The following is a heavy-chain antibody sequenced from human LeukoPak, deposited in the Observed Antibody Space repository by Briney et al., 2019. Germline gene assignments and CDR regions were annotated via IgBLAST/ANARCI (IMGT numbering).Heavy chain of an antibody. Sequence: GASVKVSCKASGYTFTSYDINWVRQATGQGLEWMGWMNPNSGNTGYAQKFQGRVTMTRNTSISTAYMELSSLRSENTAVYYCARGIVSDGSGSYYNVAYAFDIWGQGTMVTVSS. CDR1: GYTFTSYD. CDR2: MNPNSGNT. D-gene: IGHD3-10*01. J-gene: IGHJ3*02. CDR3: ARGIVSDGSGSYYNVAYAFDI. V-gene: IGHV1-8*01.